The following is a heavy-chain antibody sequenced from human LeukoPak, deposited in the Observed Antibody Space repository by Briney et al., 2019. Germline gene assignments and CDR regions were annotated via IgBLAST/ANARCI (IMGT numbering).Heavy chain of an antibody. Sequence: PGGSLRLSCAASGFTFSSYGLNWVRQAPGEGLEWVSYVSPSSTTIYYADSVKGRFTISRDNAKNSLYLQMNSLRAGDTAVYYCAREHTPYGSGCTAAYWGQGTLVTVSS. CDR3: AREHTPYGSGCTAAY. D-gene: IGHD6-19*01. CDR2: VSPSSTTI. V-gene: IGHV3-48*01. CDR1: GFTFSSYG. J-gene: IGHJ4*02.